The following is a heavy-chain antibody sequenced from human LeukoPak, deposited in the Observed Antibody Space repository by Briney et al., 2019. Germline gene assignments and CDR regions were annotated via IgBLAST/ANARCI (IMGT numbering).Heavy chain of an antibody. D-gene: IGHD4-11*01. V-gene: IGHV4-39*07. CDR3: ARADSNYAGYFDY. J-gene: IGHJ4*02. Sequence: PSETLSLTCTVSGGSISSSSYYWGWIRQPPGKGLEWIGSIYYSGSTYYNPSLKSRVTISVDTSKNQFSLKLSSVTAADTAVYYCARADSNYAGYFDYWGQGTLVTVSS. CDR1: GGSISSSSYY. CDR2: IYYSGST.